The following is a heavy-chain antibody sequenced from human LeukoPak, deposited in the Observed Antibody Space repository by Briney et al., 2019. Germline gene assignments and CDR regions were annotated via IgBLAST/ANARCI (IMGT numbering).Heavy chain of an antibody. J-gene: IGHJ6*03. CDR3: ARVRGGDYDFWSGGYYYYYMDV. CDR2: ISSSSSSI. Sequence: GGSPRLSCAASGFTFSSHSMNWVRQAPGKGLEWVAYISSSSSSISYADSVKGRFTISRDNAKNSLYLQMNSLRAEDSAVYYCARVRGGDYDFWSGGYYYYYMDVWGKGTTVTVS. V-gene: IGHV3-48*04. CDR1: GFTFSSHS. D-gene: IGHD3-3*01.